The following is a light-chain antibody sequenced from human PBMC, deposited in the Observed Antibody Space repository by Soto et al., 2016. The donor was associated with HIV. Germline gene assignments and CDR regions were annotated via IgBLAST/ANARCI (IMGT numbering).Light chain of an antibody. V-gene: IGKV1-8*01. CDR1: QGISTY. Sequence: AIRMTQSPSSLSASTGDRVTITCRASQGISTYLAWYQQKPGKAPKLLIYGAFTLQSEVPSRFSGSGSGTDFTLTISCLQSEDFATYYCQQYYSYPLTFGQGPSWRSN. CDR3: QQYYSYPLT. CDR2: GAF. J-gene: IGKJ2*01.